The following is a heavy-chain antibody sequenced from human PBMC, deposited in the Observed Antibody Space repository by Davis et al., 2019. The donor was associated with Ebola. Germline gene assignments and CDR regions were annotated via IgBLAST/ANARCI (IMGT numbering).Heavy chain of an antibody. J-gene: IGHJ5*02. Sequence: GGSLRLSCAASGFTFSSYSMNWVRQAPGKGLEWVSCISSSSSTIYYADSVKGRFTISRDNAKNSLFLQMNSLRAEDTAVYFCARDRDYYDTSAYHPRGWFDLWGQGTLVTVSS. CDR3: ARDRDYYDTSAYHPRGWFDL. V-gene: IGHV3-48*04. CDR1: GFTFSSYS. CDR2: ISSSSSTI. D-gene: IGHD3-22*01.